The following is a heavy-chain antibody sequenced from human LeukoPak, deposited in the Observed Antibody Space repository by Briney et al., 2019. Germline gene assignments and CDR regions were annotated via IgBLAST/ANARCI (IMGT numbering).Heavy chain of an antibody. J-gene: IGHJ6*03. D-gene: IGHD2-8*01. Sequence: GGSLRLSCAASGFTFSSYAVHWVRQAPGKGLEYVSAISSNGGNTYYANSVKGRFTISRDNSKNTLYLQMGSLRAEDMAVYYCARDRSANYYYMDVWGKGTTVTVSS. CDR3: ARDRSANYYYMDV. CDR2: ISSNGGNT. V-gene: IGHV3-64*01. CDR1: GFTFSSYA.